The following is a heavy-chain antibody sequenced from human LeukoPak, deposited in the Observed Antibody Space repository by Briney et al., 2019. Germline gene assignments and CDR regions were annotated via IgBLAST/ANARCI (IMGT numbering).Heavy chain of an antibody. V-gene: IGHV4-39*01. Sequence: PSETLSLTCTVSGGSISSYYWSWIRQPPGKGLEWIGSIYYSGSTYYNPSLKSRVTISVDTSKNQFSLKLSSVTAADTAVYYCARPGYYDSSGYYWVFDYWGQGTLVTVSS. J-gene: IGHJ4*02. CDR2: IYYSGST. CDR1: GGSISSYY. CDR3: ARPGYYDSSGYYWVFDY. D-gene: IGHD3-22*01.